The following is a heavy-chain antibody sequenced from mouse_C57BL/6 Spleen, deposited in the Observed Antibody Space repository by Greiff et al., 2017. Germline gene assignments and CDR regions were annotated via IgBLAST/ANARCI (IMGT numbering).Heavy chain of an antibody. CDR3: ARRIYGPFDY. D-gene: IGHD1-1*02. V-gene: IGHV5-9*01. CDR1: GFTFSSYT. Sequence: EVQGVESGGGLVKPGGSLKLSCAASGFTFSSYTMSWVRQTPEKRLEWVATISGGGGNTYYPDSVKGRFTISRDNAKNTLYLQMSSLRSEDTALYYCARRIYGPFDYWGQGTTLTVSS. CDR2: ISGGGGNT. J-gene: IGHJ2*01.